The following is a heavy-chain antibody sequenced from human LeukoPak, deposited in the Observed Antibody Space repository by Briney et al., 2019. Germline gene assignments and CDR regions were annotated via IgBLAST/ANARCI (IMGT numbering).Heavy chain of an antibody. D-gene: IGHD3-16*01. CDR3: ARAGELRYMDV. CDR1: GFTFSSYW. V-gene: IGHV3-74*01. J-gene: IGHJ6*03. CDR2: INGVGSST. Sequence: GGSLRLSCAASGFTFSSYWMHWVRQAPGKGLVWVSRINGVGSSTTYADSVKGRFTISRDNAKDTLYLQMNSLRADDTAIYYCARAGELRYMDVWGKGTAVTVSS.